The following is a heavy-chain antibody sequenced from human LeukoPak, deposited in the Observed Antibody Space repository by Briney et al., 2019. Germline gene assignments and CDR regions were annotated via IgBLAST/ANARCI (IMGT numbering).Heavy chain of an antibody. CDR2: IYYSGST. J-gene: IGHJ4*02. V-gene: IGHV4-31*03. Sequence: PSETLSLTCTVSGGSISSGVYYWSWIRQHPGKGLEWIGYIYYSGSTYYNPSLKSRVTISVDTSKNQFSLKLSSVTAADTAVYYCARGGAAAGNFVYWGQGTLVTVSS. CDR1: GGSISSGVYY. CDR3: ARGGAAAGNFVY. D-gene: IGHD6-13*01.